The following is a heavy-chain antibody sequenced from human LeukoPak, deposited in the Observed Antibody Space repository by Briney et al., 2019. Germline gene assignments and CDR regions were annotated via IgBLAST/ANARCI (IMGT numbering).Heavy chain of an antibody. J-gene: IGHJ4*02. V-gene: IGHV3-64*04. CDR2: INDNGYNT. D-gene: IGHD3-10*01. CDR3: ARARFSGGYYSYFDY. Sequence: GGSLRLSCSASGFTFSNFVMHWVRQAPGKGLEYVAIINDNGYNTDYADSVKGRFTISRDNSKNTLYLQMNSLRAEDTAVYYCARARFSGGYYSYFDYWGQGTLVTVSS. CDR1: GFTFSNFV.